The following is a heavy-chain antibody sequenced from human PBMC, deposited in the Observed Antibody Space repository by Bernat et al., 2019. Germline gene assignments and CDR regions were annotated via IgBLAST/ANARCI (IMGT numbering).Heavy chain of an antibody. Sequence: EVQLVESGGGLVKPGGSLRLSCAASGFTFSSYAMSWVRQAPGKGLEWVSAISGSGGSTYYADSVKGRFTISRDNSKNTLYLQMNSLRAEDTAVYYCATTPKPKTYYYDSSGYYYFDYWGQGTLVTVSS. CDR1: GFTFSSYA. D-gene: IGHD3-22*01. V-gene: IGHV3-23*04. CDR3: ATTPKPKTYYYDSSGYYYFDY. CDR2: ISGSGGST. J-gene: IGHJ4*02.